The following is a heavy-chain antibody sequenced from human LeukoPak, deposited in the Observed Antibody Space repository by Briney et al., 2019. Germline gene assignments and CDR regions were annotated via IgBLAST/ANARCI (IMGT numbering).Heavy chain of an antibody. D-gene: IGHD2-2*01. CDR2: IYNSGST. J-gene: IGHJ4*02. CDR3: ARVRYCSTNRCYDREFDN. Sequence: NSSETLSLTCTVSGGSISSYYWSWIRQPPEKGLEWIGYIYNSGSTSYNPSLKSRVTISVDTSKNQFSLKLNSVTAADTAVYYCARVRYCSTNRCYDREFDNWGQGTLVTVSS. CDR1: GGSISSYY. V-gene: IGHV4-59*01.